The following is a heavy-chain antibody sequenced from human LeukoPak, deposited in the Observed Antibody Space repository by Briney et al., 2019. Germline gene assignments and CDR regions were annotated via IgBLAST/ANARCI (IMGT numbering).Heavy chain of an antibody. D-gene: IGHD4-11*01. J-gene: IGHJ4*02. V-gene: IGHV3-48*04. CDR2: ISGSSTVI. CDR3: ASGAVTTTGY. CDR1: GFAFSDCA. Sequence: GSLRLSCAASGFAFSDCAMNWVRQTPAKGLEWLSYISGSSTVIHHAESVKGRFTISRDNAKNLLYLQMNSLRAEDTAVYYCASGAVTTTGYWGQGTLVTVSS.